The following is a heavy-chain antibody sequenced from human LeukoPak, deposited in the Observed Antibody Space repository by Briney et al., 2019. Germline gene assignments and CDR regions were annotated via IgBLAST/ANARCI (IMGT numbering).Heavy chain of an antibody. D-gene: IGHD2-2*01. CDR1: GGSISSSSYY. V-gene: IGHV4-39*01. Sequence: SETLSLTCTVSGGSISSSSYYWGWIRQPPGKGLEWIGSIYYSGSTYYNPSLKSRVTISVDTSKNQFSLKLSSVTAADTAVYYCARHGGYCSSTSCYEFDYWGQGTLVTVSS. J-gene: IGHJ4*02. CDR2: IYYSGST. CDR3: ARHGGYCSSTSCYEFDY.